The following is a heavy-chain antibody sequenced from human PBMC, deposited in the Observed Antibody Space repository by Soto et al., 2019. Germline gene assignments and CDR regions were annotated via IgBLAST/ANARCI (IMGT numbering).Heavy chain of an antibody. D-gene: IGHD3-10*01. V-gene: IGHV3-30*18. J-gene: IGHJ6*02. CDR2: ISYDGSNK. CDR1: GFTFSSYG. CDR3: AKCQSEGCRVYYRYADYGIDV. Sequence: QVQLVESGGGVVQPGRSLRLSCAASGFTFSSYGMHWVRQAPGKGLEWVAVISYDGSNKYYADSVKGRFTISRDNSKNTLYLLMNSRRAEDTAVYYWAKCQSEGCRVYYRYADYGIDVWGQGTTVTVSS.